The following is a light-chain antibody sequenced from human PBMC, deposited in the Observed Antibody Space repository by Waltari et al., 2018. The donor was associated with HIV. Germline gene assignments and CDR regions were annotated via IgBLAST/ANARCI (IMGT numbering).Light chain of an antibody. J-gene: IGKJ3*01. CDR3: QQYGRPPFT. CDR2: GAS. CDR1: QSVSSSY. V-gene: IGKV3-20*01. Sequence: EIVLTQSPATLSWSPGERATLSCRASQSVSSSYLAWYQQKPGQAPRLLNYGASSRATGIPDRFSGSGSGTDFTLTISRLEPEDFAVYYCQQYGRPPFTFGPGTKVDSK.